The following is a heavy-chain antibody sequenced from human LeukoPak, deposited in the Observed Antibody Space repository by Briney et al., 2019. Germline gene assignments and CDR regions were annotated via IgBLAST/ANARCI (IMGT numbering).Heavy chain of an antibody. Sequence: SETLSLTCTVSGGSISSYYWSWIRQPPGKGLEWIGYIYYSGSTNYNPSLKSRVTISVDTSKNQFSLKLSSVTAADTAVYYCARVPSRYCSGGSCFPGYWGQGTLVTVSS. CDR2: IYYSGST. CDR3: ARVPSRYCSGGSCFPGY. V-gene: IGHV4-59*08. D-gene: IGHD2-15*01. J-gene: IGHJ4*02. CDR1: GGSISSYY.